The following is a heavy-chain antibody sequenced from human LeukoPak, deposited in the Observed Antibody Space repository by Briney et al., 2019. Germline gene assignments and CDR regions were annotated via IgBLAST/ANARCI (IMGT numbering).Heavy chain of an antibody. Sequence: PSDTLSLTCTVSGGSISSYFWSWIRQPAGKGLEWIGRIYTSGTTNYSPSLKSRVTMSVDTSTNQFSLKLTSVTAADTAVYYCARENGSGSRGLDFWGQGTLVTVSS. CDR2: IYTSGTT. CDR1: GGSISSYF. V-gene: IGHV4-4*07. J-gene: IGHJ4*02. CDR3: ARENGSGSRGLDF. D-gene: IGHD3-10*01.